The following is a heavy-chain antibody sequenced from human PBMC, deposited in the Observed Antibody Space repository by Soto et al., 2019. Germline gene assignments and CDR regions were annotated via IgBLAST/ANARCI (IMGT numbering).Heavy chain of an antibody. Sequence: SGPTLANPTQTRTLTCTFSGFSLSTSGVGGGWIRQPPEKALEWLALSYWDDDTRYSPSLKSRLTINKETSKNQVVLTLTNMDTVEKASSYFPYVKFGGVTDFDYWGQGTLVTVSS. D-gene: IGHD3-16*01. CDR3: PYVKFGGVTDFDY. CDR1: GFSLSTSGVG. V-gene: IGHV2-5*02. J-gene: IGHJ4*02. CDR2: SYWDDDT.